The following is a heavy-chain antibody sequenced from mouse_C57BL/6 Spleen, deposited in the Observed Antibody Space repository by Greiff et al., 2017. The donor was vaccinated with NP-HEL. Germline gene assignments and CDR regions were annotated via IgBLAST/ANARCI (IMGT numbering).Heavy chain of an antibody. CDR3: ARDRGLYDGYSYYFDY. Sequence: EVQLVESGGGLVKPGGSLKLSCAASGFTFSSYAMSWVRQTPEKRLEWVATISDGGSYTYYPDNVKGRFTISRDNAKNNLYLQMSHLKSEDTAMYYCARDRGLYDGYSYYFDYWGQGTTLTVSS. CDR1: GFTFSSYA. J-gene: IGHJ2*01. D-gene: IGHD2-3*01. CDR2: ISDGGSYT. V-gene: IGHV5-4*01.